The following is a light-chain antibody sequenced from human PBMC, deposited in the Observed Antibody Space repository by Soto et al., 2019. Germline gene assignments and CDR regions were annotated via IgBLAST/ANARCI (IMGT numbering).Light chain of an antibody. J-gene: IGKJ5*01. CDR2: GAP. Sequence: EIVMTQSAATLSGSPGERATLSCRASQSVSSNLAWYQQKPGKAPRLLIYGAPNKATGIPARFSGSGSGTDFTLTISSLEPEDFAVYYCQQRSNWPPRVTFGQGTRLE. CDR1: QSVSSN. CDR3: QQRSNWPPRVT. V-gene: IGKV3-11*01.